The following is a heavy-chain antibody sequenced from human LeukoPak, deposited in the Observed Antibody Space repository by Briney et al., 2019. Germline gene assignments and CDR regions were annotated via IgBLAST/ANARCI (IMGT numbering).Heavy chain of an antibody. V-gene: IGHV4-59*01. CDR1: DDSISSYY. D-gene: IGHD3-3*01. J-gene: IGHJ4*02. CDR3: ASGHYDFWTDKYYSDY. Sequence: SETLSLTCTVSDDSISSYYWSWIRQPPGKGLEWIGYVYYSGSTNYNPSLKSRVTISVDTSKNQFSLKLSSVTAADTAVYYCASGHYDFWTDKYYSDYWGQGTLVTVSS. CDR2: VYYSGST.